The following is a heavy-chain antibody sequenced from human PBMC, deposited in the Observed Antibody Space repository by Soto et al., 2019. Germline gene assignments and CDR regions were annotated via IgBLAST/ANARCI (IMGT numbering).Heavy chain of an antibody. D-gene: IGHD4-4*01. CDR2: INHSGST. Sequence: PSETLSLTCAVYGGSFGGDDWSWIRQPPGKGLEWIGEINHSGSTNYNPSLKSRVTISVDTSKNQFSLKLSSVTAADTAVYYCARVAKSNYRLDYWAQGTLVTV. CDR1: GGSFGGDD. CDR3: ARVAKSNYRLDY. J-gene: IGHJ4*02. V-gene: IGHV4-34*01.